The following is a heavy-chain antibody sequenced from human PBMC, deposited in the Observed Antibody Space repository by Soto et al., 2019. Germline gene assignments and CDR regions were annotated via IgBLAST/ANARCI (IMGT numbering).Heavy chain of an antibody. Sequence: SETLSLTCTVSGGSISSSSYYWGWIRQPPGKGLEWIGSIYYSGSTYYNPSLKSRVTISVDTSKNQFSLKLSSVTAADTAVYYCARHTMGNYDFWSGPYNWFDPWGQGTLVTV. CDR2: IYYSGST. CDR3: ARHTMGNYDFWSGPYNWFDP. V-gene: IGHV4-39*01. J-gene: IGHJ5*02. D-gene: IGHD3-3*01. CDR1: GGSISSSSYY.